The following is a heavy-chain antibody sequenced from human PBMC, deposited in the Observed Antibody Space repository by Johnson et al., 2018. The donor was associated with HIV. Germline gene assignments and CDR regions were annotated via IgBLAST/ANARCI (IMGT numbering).Heavy chain of an antibody. D-gene: IGHD6-6*01. CDR3: AKDRGSALAQLPIFPSAFDI. CDR1: GFTFSSYA. CDR2: INWSGASA. Sequence: QVQLVESGGGVVQPGGSLRLSCAASGFTFSSYAMHWVRQAPGKGLEWVSGINWSGASAGYADSVKGRFTISRDNSKNTLYLQMNSLRAEDTAVYYCAKDRGSALAQLPIFPSAFDIWGQGTMVTVSS. J-gene: IGHJ3*02. V-gene: IGHV3-NL1*01.